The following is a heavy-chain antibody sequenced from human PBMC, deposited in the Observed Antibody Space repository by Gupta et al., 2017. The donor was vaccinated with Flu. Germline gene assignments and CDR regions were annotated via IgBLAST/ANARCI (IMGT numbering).Heavy chain of an antibody. CDR3: ARLWNQQLVPVYFDY. Sequence: EVQLVESGGGLVQPGGSLRLSCAASGFTVSSNYMSWVRQAPGKGLEWVSVIYSGGSTYYADSVKGRFTISRDNSKNTLYLQMNSLRAEDTAVYYCARLWNQQLVPVYFDYWGQGTLVTVSS. CDR1: GFTVSSNY. J-gene: IGHJ4*02. CDR2: IYSGGST. D-gene: IGHD6-13*01. V-gene: IGHV3-66*02.